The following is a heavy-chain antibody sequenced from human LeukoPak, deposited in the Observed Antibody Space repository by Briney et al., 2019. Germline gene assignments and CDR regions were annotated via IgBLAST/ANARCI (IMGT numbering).Heavy chain of an antibody. Sequence: PGGSLRLSCAASGFPFNDHDMFWVRQTPGKGLEWVALISHGGSKEHYAESVKGRFTISRDNSRNTVYLQMSSLRSDDTAVYYCARGNGWYFYYFDYWGQGTLVTVSS. D-gene: IGHD6-19*01. CDR3: ARGNGWYFYYFDY. J-gene: IGHJ4*02. CDR2: ISHGGSKE. CDR1: GFPFNDHD. V-gene: IGHV3-30*03.